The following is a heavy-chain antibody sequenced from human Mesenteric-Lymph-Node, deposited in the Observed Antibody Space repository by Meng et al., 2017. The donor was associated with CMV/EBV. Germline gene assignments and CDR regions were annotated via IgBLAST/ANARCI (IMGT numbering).Heavy chain of an antibody. Sequence: GGSLRLSCAASGFTFDDYAMHWVRQAPGKGLEWVSGISWNSGSIGYADSVKGRFTISRDNAKNSLYLQMNSLRAEDTAVYYCARGDHIVVVPAPDYWGQGTLVTVSS. CDR1: GFTFDDYA. CDR2: ISWNSGSI. D-gene: IGHD2-2*01. CDR3: ARGDHIVVVPAPDY. J-gene: IGHJ4*02. V-gene: IGHV3-9*01.